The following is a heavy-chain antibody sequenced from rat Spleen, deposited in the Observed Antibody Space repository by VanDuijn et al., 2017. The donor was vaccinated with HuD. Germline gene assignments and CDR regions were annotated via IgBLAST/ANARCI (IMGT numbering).Heavy chain of an antibody. CDR3: VRQDTSGYSNWFTY. Sequence: EVQLVKSDGGLVQPGKSLKLSCAASGFTFTNYDMAWVRQAPTKGLEWVASISPSGVTYYRDSVKGRFTVSRENAKSTLYFLMDSLRSEDTATYYCVRQDTSGYSNWFTYWGQGTLVTVSS. CDR2: ISPSGVT. CDR1: GFTFTNYD. V-gene: IGHV5S23*01. D-gene: IGHD4-3*01. J-gene: IGHJ3*01.